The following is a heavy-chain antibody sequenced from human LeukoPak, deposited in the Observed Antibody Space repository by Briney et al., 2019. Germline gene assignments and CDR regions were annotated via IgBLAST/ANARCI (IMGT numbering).Heavy chain of an antibody. J-gene: IGHJ4*02. CDR2: ISGSGDST. CDR3: ATQKGGSAGIAGVFGY. Sequence: GGSLRLSCATSGFTFRNFDMAWVRQAPGKGLEWVSTISGSGDSTYYADSVKGRFTISRDNSKNTLYLQMNNLRAEDTAVYYCATQKGGSAGIAGVFGYWGQGTLVTVSS. V-gene: IGHV3-23*01. CDR1: GFTFRNFD. D-gene: IGHD6-13*01.